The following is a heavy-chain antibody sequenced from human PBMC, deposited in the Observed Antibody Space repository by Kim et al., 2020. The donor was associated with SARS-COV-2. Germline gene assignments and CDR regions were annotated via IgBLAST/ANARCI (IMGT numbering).Heavy chain of an antibody. CDR3: ARYYDGRSSMGY. D-gene: IGHD2-2*01. J-gene: IGHJ4*02. CDR1: GFTFNSYV. CDR2: IKQDGSEK. V-gene: IGHV3-7*03. Sequence: GGSLRLSCAASGFTFNSYVMSWVRQAPGKGLEWVANIKQDGSEKYYVDSVKGRFTISRDNAKNSLYLQMNRLRAEDTAMYYCARYYDGRSSMGYWGQGALVTVSS.